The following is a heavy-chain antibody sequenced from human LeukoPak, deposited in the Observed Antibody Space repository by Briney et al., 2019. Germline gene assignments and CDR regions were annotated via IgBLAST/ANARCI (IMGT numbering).Heavy chain of an antibody. CDR2: IYPGDSDT. V-gene: IGHV5-51*01. CDR3: ARRPSSGSTHYFDY. J-gene: IGHJ4*02. D-gene: IGHD1-26*01. Sequence: GESLKISCKGCGYNFSIYWIGWVRQMPGKGLEWMAIIYPGDSDTTYSPSFQGQVTISADKSISTAYLQWSSLKASDTAMYYCARRPSSGSTHYFDYWGQGTLVTVSS. CDR1: GYNFSIYW.